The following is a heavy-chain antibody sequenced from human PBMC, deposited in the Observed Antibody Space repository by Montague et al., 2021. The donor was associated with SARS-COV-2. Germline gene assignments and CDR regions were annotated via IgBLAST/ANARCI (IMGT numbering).Heavy chain of an antibody. CDR2: TYYRSKWYN. J-gene: IGHJ4*02. CDR3: ARIPVGSKYYFDF. Sequence: CAISGDSVSSNIATWNWIRQSPSRGLEWPGRTYYRSKWYNDYAESVKSRITIDPDTSKHQFSLHLNSVTPEGTAVYYCARIPVGSKYYFDFWGQGTLVTVSS. D-gene: IGHD2-2*01. V-gene: IGHV6-1*01. CDR1: GDSVSSNIAT.